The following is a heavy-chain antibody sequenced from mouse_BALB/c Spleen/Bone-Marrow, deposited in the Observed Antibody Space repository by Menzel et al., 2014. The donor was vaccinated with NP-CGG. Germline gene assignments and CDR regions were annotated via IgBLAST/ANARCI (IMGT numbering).Heavy chain of an antibody. CDR3: ARYYYGYYFDY. CDR1: GYAFSSSW. Sequence: QVQLQQSGPELMKPGASVKISCKASGYAFSSSWMNWVKQRPGQGLEWIGRIYPGDGDTNYNGKFKGKATLTADKSSSTAYMQLSSLTSVDSAVYFCARYYYGYYFDYWGQGTTLTVSS. J-gene: IGHJ2*01. CDR2: IYPGDGDT. V-gene: IGHV1-82*01. D-gene: IGHD1-2*01.